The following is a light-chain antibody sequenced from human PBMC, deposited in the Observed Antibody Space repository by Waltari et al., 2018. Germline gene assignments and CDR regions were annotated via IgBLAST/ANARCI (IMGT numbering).Light chain of an antibody. CDR1: QSVRRS. V-gene: IGKV3-20*01. CDR3: QKYVSVPAT. Sequence: EIVLTQSPGTLSLSPGERVTLSCRASQSVRRSLAWYQQKPGQAPRLLIYDASSRANGIPDRFSGSGSGTDFSLTISRLEPEDSAVYYCQKYVSVPATFGQGTKVEIK. J-gene: IGKJ1*01. CDR2: DAS.